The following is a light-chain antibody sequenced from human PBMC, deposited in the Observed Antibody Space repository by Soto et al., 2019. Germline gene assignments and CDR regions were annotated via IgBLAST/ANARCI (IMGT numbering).Light chain of an antibody. CDR1: QSISSY. CDR3: QQYYSYPIT. V-gene: IGKV1-39*01. CDR2: AAS. Sequence: DIQMTQSPSSLSASLGDRVTITCRASQSISSYLNWYQQKPGKAPKLLIYAASTLQSGVPSRFSGSGSGTDFTLTISCLQSEDFATYYCQQYYSYPITFGQGTRLEI. J-gene: IGKJ5*01.